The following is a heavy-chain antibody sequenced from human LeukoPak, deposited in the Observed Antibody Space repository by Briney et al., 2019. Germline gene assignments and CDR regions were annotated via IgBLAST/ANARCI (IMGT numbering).Heavy chain of an antibody. Sequence: ASVKVSCKASGGTFSSYAISWARQAPGQGLEWMGRIIPILGIANYAQKFQGRVTITADKSTSTAYMELSSLRSEDTAVYYCARGGRYYDRIHAFDIWGQGTMVTGSS. CDR3: ARGGRYYDRIHAFDI. D-gene: IGHD3-22*01. CDR1: GGTFSSYA. J-gene: IGHJ3*02. CDR2: IIPILGIA. V-gene: IGHV1-69*04.